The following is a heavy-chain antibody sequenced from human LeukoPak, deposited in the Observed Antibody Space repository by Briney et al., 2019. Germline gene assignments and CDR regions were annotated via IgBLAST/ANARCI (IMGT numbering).Heavy chain of an antibody. Sequence: PGGSLRLSCAASGFTFSSYAMHWVRQAPGKGLEWVAVISYDGSNKYYADSVKGRFTISRDNSKNTLYLQMNSLRAEGTAVYYCARDIDYYDSSGYFGAFDIWGQGTMVTVSS. V-gene: IGHV3-30*04. D-gene: IGHD3-22*01. CDR1: GFTFSSYA. J-gene: IGHJ3*02. CDR2: ISYDGSNK. CDR3: ARDIDYYDSSGYFGAFDI.